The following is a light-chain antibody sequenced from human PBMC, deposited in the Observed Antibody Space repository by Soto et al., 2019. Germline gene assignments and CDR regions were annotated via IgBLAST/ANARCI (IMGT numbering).Light chain of an antibody. CDR3: QQSYSSPIT. V-gene: IGKV1-5*01. CDR2: DAS. CDR1: QSISSW. J-gene: IGKJ5*01. Sequence: DIQMTQSPSTLSASVGDRVTITCRASQSISSWLAWYQQKPGKAPKLLIYDASSLESGVPSRFSGSGSGTEFTLTISSLQPEDFATCYCQQSYSSPITFGQGTRLEIK.